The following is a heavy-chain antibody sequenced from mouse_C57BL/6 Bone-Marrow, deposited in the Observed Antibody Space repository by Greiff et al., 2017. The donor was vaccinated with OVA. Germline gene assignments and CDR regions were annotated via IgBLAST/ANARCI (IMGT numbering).Heavy chain of an antibody. V-gene: IGHV1-82*01. J-gene: IGHJ4*01. Sequence: VKLLESGPELVKPGASVKISCKASGYAFSSSWMNWVKQRPGKGLEWIGRIYPGDGDTNYNGKFKGKATLTADKSSSTAYMQLSSLTSEDSAVYFCARFYGSSYHAMDYWGQGTSVTVSS. CDR2: IYPGDGDT. CDR3: ARFYGSSYHAMDY. D-gene: IGHD1-1*01. CDR1: GYAFSSSW.